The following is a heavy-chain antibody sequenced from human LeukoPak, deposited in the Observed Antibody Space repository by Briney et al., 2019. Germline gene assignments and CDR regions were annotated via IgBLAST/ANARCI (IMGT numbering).Heavy chain of an antibody. CDR1: GYSISSGYY. D-gene: IGHD2-15*01. CDR3: AREPSYCSGGSCYSRLFDY. J-gene: IGHJ4*02. V-gene: IGHV4-38-2*02. Sequence: PSETLSLTCTVSGYSISSGYYWGWIRQPPGKGLEWIGSIYHSGSTYYNPSLKSRVTISVDTSKNQFSLKLSSVTAADTAVYYCAREPSYCSGGSCYSRLFDYWGQGTLVTVSS. CDR2: IYHSGST.